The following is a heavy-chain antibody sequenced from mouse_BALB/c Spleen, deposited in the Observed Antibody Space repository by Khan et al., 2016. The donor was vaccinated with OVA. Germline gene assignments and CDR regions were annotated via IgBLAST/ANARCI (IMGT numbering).Heavy chain of an antibody. V-gene: IGHV14-3*02. CDR1: GLNIKDTY. J-gene: IGHJ2*01. Sequence: VQLQQSGAELVKSGAKVKLSCTASGLNIKDTYMHWLKQWPEQGLEWLGRIDPPNGNTKYDPKFQGKATITADTTSKTSYQQHSSQASDETADYYCARMASKWGQGTTLTVSS. CDR3: ARMASK. CDR2: IDPPNGNT.